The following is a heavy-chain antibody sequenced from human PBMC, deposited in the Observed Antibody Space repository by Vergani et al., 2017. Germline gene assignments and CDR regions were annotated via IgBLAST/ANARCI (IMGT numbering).Heavy chain of an antibody. D-gene: IGHD4-23*01. CDR1: GGSISAGYYF. V-gene: IGHV4-61*02. CDR3: ARRSGGYYGGGKVHPLRTAFDV. CDR2: ISASGNA. Sequence: QVQLQASGPGRVKPSQTLCLTCTMSGGSISAGYYFWSWIRQPAGKGLEWLGHISASGNASHSPSLKTRVSMSVDTSKNQFSLTVTSVTAADTAIYFCARRSGGYYGGGKVHPLRTAFDVWGHGTVVTVSS. J-gene: IGHJ3*01.